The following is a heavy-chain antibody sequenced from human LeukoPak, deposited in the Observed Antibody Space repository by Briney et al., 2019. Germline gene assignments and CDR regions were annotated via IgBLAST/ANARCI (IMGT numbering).Heavy chain of an antibody. Sequence: GGSLRLSCAASGFTFSSYAMSWVRQAPGKGLEWVSAISGSGGSTYYADSVKGRFTISRDNSKNTLYLQMNSLRAEDTVVYYCAKDRTDVVVVAASSDAFDIWGQGTMVTVSS. V-gene: IGHV3-23*01. CDR2: ISGSGGST. D-gene: IGHD2-15*01. CDR1: GFTFSSYA. CDR3: AKDRTDVVVVAASSDAFDI. J-gene: IGHJ3*02.